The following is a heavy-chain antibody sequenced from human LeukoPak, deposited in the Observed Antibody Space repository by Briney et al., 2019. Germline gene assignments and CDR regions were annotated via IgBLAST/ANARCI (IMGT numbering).Heavy chain of an antibody. CDR1: GFTFSSYS. CDR3: AREAYYYGSGINGYNYYYYMDV. Sequence: GGSLRLSCAASGFTFSSYSMNWVRQAPGKGLEWVSSISSSSSYIYYADSVKGRFTISRDNAKNSLYLQMTSLRAEDTAVYYCAREAYYYGSGINGYNYYYYMDVWGKGTTVTISS. V-gene: IGHV3-21*01. D-gene: IGHD3-10*01. J-gene: IGHJ6*03. CDR2: ISSSSSYI.